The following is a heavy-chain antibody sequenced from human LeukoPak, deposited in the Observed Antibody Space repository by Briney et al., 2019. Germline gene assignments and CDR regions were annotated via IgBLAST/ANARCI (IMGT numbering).Heavy chain of an antibody. V-gene: IGHV3-13*01. CDR1: GFTFSSYD. CDR3: AKGTTTDDVAFDF. CDR2: IGAAGDT. Sequence: GGSLRLSCAASGFTFSSYDMHWVRQPTGKGLEWVSVIGAAGDTYYPGSVKGRFTISRENAKNSFYLQMNSLRAEDTALYYCAKGTTTDDVAFDFWGRGTMVTVSS. D-gene: IGHD4-17*01. J-gene: IGHJ3*01.